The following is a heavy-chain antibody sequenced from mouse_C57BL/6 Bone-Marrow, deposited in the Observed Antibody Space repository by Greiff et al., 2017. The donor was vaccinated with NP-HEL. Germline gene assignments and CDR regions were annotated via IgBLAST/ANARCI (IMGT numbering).Heavy chain of an antibody. Sequence: VHVKQSGPVLVKPGASVKMSCKASGYTFTDYYMNWVKQSHGKSLEWIGVINPYNGGTSYNQKFKGKATLTVDKSSSTAYMELNSLTSEDSAVYYCAREGYYSNYGGDYWGQGTTLTVSS. V-gene: IGHV1-19*01. D-gene: IGHD2-5*01. CDR1: GYTFTDYY. CDR2: INPYNGGT. J-gene: IGHJ2*01. CDR3: AREGYYSNYGGDY.